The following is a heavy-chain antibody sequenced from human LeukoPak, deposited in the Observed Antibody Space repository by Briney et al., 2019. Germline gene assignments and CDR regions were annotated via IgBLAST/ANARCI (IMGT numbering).Heavy chain of an antibody. Sequence: ASVKVSCKPSGYTLTCNYMHLMRQAPGQGLEWMGWINPNSGGTNYAQKFQGRVTMTRHTSISTAYMELSRLRSDDTAVYYCARYPWHWLAPPGFDYWGQGTLVTVSS. J-gene: IGHJ4*02. CDR3: ARYPWHWLAPPGFDY. CDR2: INPNSGGT. CDR1: GYTLTCNY. V-gene: IGHV1-2*02. D-gene: IGHD6-19*01.